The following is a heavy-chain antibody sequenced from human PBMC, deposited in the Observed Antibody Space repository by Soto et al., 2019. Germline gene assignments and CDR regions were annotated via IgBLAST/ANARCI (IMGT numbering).Heavy chain of an antibody. V-gene: IGHV3-30*03. J-gene: IGHJ4*02. CDR1: GFTFTSYG. D-gene: IGHD5-18*01. Sequence: QAHLVESGGGVVQPGRSLRLSCAASGFTFTSYGMHWVRQAPGTRLEWVAGISYDGGLQHYADSVKGRFTISRDNPKNMVLLQRNSLRAEDTAVYYCVSDRGYGHASVPYSWGQGTLVSVSS. CDR2: ISYDGGLQ. CDR3: VSDRGYGHASVPYS.